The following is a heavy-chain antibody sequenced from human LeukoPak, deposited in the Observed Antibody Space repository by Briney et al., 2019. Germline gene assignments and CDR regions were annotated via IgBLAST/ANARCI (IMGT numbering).Heavy chain of an antibody. CDR3: AGDGGYGGNSAGIWSYFDY. Sequence: ASVKVSCKASGYTFTGYYMHWVRQAPGQGLEWMGWINPNSGGTNYAQKFQGRVTMTRDTSISTAYMELSRLRSDDTAVYYCAGDGGYGGNSAGIWSYFDYWGQGTLVTVSS. CDR2: INPNSGGT. V-gene: IGHV1-2*02. J-gene: IGHJ4*02. CDR1: GYTFTGYY. D-gene: IGHD4-23*01.